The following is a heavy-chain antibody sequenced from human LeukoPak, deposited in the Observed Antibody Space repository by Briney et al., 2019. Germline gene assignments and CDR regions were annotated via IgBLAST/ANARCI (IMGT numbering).Heavy chain of an antibody. Sequence: ASVKVSCKASGYTFTNYGISWVRQAPGQGLEWMAWISTYDHDTNYAQKFRGRVTMTTDTSTSTAYLELRSLGSDDTAVYYCVRDYFCSGGTCDDCFDPWGQGTLVTVSS. D-gene: IGHD2-15*01. CDR2: ISTYDHDT. CDR3: VRDYFCSGGTCDDCFDP. V-gene: IGHV1-18*01. J-gene: IGHJ5*02. CDR1: GYTFTNYG.